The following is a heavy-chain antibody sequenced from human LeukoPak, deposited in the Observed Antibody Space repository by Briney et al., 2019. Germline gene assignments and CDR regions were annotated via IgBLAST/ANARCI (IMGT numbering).Heavy chain of an antibody. CDR2: IYYSGST. CDR1: GGSISGSSYS. V-gene: IGHV4-39*01. Sequence: SETLSLTCTVSGGSISGSSYSWGWIRQPPGKGLEWIGSIYYSGSTYYDPSLKSRVTISVDTSKNQFSLKLSSVTAADTAVYYCARHGIGQYSSSWYTYYYYYMDVWGKGTTVTVSS. D-gene: IGHD6-13*01. CDR3: ARHGIGQYSSSWYTYYYYYMDV. J-gene: IGHJ6*03.